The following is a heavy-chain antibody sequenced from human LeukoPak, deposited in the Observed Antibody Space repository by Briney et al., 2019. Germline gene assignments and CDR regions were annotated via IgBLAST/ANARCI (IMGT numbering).Heavy chain of an antibody. Sequence: ASVKVSCMASVYALSNYGLNWVRQAPGQGLEWMGWISAYNGNTNYAQKVQGRVTMTTDTSTNTAYMELRSLRSDDTAVYYCARSTIKYCSGGSCYSGCFDYWGQGTLVTVSS. CDR3: ARSTIKYCSGGSCYSGCFDY. CDR1: VYALSNYG. D-gene: IGHD2-15*01. V-gene: IGHV1-18*01. J-gene: IGHJ4*02. CDR2: ISAYNGNT.